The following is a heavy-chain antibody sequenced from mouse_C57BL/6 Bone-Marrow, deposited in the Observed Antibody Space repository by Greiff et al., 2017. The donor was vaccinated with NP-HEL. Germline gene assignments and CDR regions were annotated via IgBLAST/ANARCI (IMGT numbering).Heavy chain of an antibody. CDR2: ISSGGSYT. CDR1: GFTFSSYG. J-gene: IGHJ3*01. CDR3: ASPYDYDVAWFAY. D-gene: IGHD2-4*01. Sequence: DVMLVESGGDLVKPGGSLKLSCAASGFTFSSYGMSWVRQTPDKRLEWVATISSGGSYTYYPDSVKGRFTLSRDNAKNTLYLQMSSLKSEDTAMYYCASPYDYDVAWFAYWGQGTRVTVSA. V-gene: IGHV5-6*02.